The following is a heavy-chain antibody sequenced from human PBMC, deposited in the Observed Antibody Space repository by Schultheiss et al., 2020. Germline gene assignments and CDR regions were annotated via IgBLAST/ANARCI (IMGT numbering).Heavy chain of an antibody. V-gene: IGHV3-15*01. CDR2: IKSKTDGGTT. CDR1: GFTFSSYS. CDR3: AKTRKSYGLGYYYGMDV. J-gene: IGHJ6*02. D-gene: IGHD5-18*01. Sequence: GGSLRLSCAASGFTFSSYSMNWVRQAPGKGLEWVGRIKSKTDGGTTDYAAPVKGRFTISRDNSKNTLYLQMNSLRAEDTAVYYCAKTRKSYGLGYYYGMDVWGQGTTVTVSS.